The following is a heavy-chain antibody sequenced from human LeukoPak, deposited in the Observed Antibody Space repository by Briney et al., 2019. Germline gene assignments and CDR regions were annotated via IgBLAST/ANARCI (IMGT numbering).Heavy chain of an antibody. CDR1: GYTFINYA. J-gene: IGHJ4*02. V-gene: IGHV1-18*01. Sequence: ASVKVSCKASGYTFINYAISWVRQAPGQGLEWMGWISAYNGNTNYAQKLQGRVTMTTDTSTSTAYMELRSLRSDDTAVYYCAREMATIFDYWGQGTLVTVSS. CDR3: AREMATIFDY. CDR2: ISAYNGNT. D-gene: IGHD5-24*01.